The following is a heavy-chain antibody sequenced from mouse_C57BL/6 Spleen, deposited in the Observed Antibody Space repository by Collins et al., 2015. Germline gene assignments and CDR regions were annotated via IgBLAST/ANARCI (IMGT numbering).Heavy chain of an antibody. V-gene: IGHV1-9*01. CDR2: ILPGSGST. J-gene: IGHJ3*01. CDR1: GYTFSSYW. Sequence: QVQLQQSGAELMKPGASVKISCRATGYTFSSYWIEWVKQRPGHGLEWIGEILPGSGSTNYNEKFKGKATFTADTSSNTAYMQLSSLTSEDSAVYYCARRWSTWFAYWGQGTLVTVSA. D-gene: IGHD1-1*02. CDR3: ARRWSTWFAY.